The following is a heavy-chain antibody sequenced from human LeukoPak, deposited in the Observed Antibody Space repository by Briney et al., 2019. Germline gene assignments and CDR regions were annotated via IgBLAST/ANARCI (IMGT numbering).Heavy chain of an antibody. V-gene: IGHV1-18*01. CDR2: ISGYNGNI. Sequence: ASVKVSCKASGYTLTSYGISWVRQAPGQGLEWMGWISGYNGNINYAQKLQGRVTMTTDTSTSTAYMELRSLRSDDTAVYYCARAGLDHCSGGSCYFGWFDPWGQGTLVTVSS. D-gene: IGHD2-15*01. CDR3: ARAGLDHCSGGSCYFGWFDP. J-gene: IGHJ5*02. CDR1: GYTLTSYG.